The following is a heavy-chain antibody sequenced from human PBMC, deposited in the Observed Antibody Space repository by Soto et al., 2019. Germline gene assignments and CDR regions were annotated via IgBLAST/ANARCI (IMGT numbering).Heavy chain of an antibody. CDR3: ARGPSEYYYGSGSYYGMDV. CDR2: IIPIFGTA. D-gene: IGHD3-10*01. CDR1: GGTFSSYA. J-gene: IGHJ6*02. Sequence: SVKVSCKASGGTFSSYAISWVRQAPGQGLEWMGGIIPIFGTANYAQKFQGRVTITADESTSTAYMELSSLRSEDTAVYYCARGPSEYYYGSGSYYGMDVWGQGTTVTVSS. V-gene: IGHV1-69*13.